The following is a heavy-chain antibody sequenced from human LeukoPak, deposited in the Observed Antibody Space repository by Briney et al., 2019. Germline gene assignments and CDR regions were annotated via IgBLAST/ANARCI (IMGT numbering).Heavy chain of an antibody. CDR1: GYTFTSYG. Sequence: ASVKVSCKASGYTFTSYGISWVRQAPGQGLEWMGWISAYNGNTNYAQKLQGRVTMTTDTSTSTAYMELRGLRSDDTAVYYCARTPFVVVTAWADYWGQGTLVTVSS. J-gene: IGHJ4*02. CDR2: ISAYNGNT. D-gene: IGHD2-21*02. CDR3: ARTPFVVVTAWADY. V-gene: IGHV1-18*01.